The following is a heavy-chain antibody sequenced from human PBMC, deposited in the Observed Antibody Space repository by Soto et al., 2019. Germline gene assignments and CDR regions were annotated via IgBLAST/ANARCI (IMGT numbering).Heavy chain of an antibody. CDR2: IVVGAGNT. V-gene: IGHV1-58*01. CDR3: AAELYSGGRCCSFDI. Sequence: SVKVSCKASGFTFINSAVQCVRHARGQRLEWMGWIVVGAGNTNYAQELQGRLTITRDVSTNTAYMGLRGLTSEDTAVYYCAAELYSGGRCCSFDIWGQGTMVTVSS. J-gene: IGHJ3*02. CDR1: GFTFINSA. D-gene: IGHD2-15*01.